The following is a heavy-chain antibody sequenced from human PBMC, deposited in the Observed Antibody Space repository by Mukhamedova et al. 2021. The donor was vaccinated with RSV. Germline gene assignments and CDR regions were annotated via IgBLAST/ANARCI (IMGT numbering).Heavy chain of an antibody. V-gene: IGHV3-23*01. J-gene: IGHJ6*03. CDR3: AKAPVSTIFGVVITPSYYYYMDV. Sequence: GGGLEWVSAISGSGGSTYYADSVKGRFTISRDNSKNTLYLQMNSLRAEDTAVYYCAKAPVSTIFGVVITPSYYYYMDVWGKGTTVTV. CDR2: ISGSGGST. D-gene: IGHD3-3*01.